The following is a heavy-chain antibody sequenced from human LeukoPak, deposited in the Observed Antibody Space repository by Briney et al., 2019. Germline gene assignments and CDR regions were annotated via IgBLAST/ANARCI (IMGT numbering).Heavy chain of an antibody. Sequence: GGSLRLSCAASGFNFDDYGMSWVRQAPGKGLEWVSGINWNSVIKGYVDSVKGRFTISRDNSKNTLYLQMNSLRAEDTAVYYCAKGGYDFWSGYRRSYYYYMDVWGKGTTVTVSS. CDR2: INWNSVIK. V-gene: IGHV3-20*04. D-gene: IGHD3-3*01. CDR3: AKGGYDFWSGYRRSYYYYMDV. J-gene: IGHJ6*03. CDR1: GFNFDDYG.